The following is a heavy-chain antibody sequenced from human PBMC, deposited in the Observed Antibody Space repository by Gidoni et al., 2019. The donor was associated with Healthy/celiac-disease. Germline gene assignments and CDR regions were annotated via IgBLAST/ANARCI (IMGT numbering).Heavy chain of an antibody. V-gene: IGHV3-33*01. CDR1: GFTFSSYG. Sequence: QVQLVESGGGVVQPGRSLRLSCAASGFTFSSYGMHWVRQAPGKGLEWVAVIWYDGSNKYYADSVKGRFTISRDNSKNTLYLQMNSLRAEDTAVYYCAREPVGATSYFDYWGQGTLVTVSS. J-gene: IGHJ4*02. D-gene: IGHD1-26*01. CDR2: IWYDGSNK. CDR3: AREPVGATSYFDY.